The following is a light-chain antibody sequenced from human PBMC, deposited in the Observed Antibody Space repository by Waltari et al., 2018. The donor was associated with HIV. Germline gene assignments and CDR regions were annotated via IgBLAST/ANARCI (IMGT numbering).Light chain of an antibody. CDR3: QQYNDWPLT. J-gene: IGKJ4*01. CDR2: MAS. CDR1: QSYCRW. V-gene: IGKV1-5*03. Sequence: DIQMIQTPSTLSASVGDRVTLPCRASQSYCRWLAWYQPNPGKACKLLIHMASTLESGVPSRFSGGGSGTEFSLTINSLQPDDFAIYYCQQYNDWPLTFGGGTKVEIK.